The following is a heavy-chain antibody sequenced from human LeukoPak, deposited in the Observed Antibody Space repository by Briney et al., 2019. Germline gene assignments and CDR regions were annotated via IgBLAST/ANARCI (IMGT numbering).Heavy chain of an antibody. Sequence: ASVKVSCKASGYIFIDYEINWVRQAPGQGLEWMGWMNPKSGDTGYEQKFQGRVTITRDSSISTVYMELSSLGSEDTALYYCARGRYTDVWGKGTMVTVSS. V-gene: IGHV1-8*02. J-gene: IGHJ6*03. CDR1: GYIFIDYE. CDR2: MNPKSGDT. CDR3: ARGRYTDV.